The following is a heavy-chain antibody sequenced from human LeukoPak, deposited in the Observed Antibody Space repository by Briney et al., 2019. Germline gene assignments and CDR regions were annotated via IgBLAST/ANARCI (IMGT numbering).Heavy chain of an antibody. D-gene: IGHD2-2*01. CDR1: GITFSSYW. V-gene: IGHV3-74*01. Sequence: GGSLQLSCAASGITFSSYWMHWGRQAPGKGLVWVSLVKSDGSRTTYADSVKGRFTISRDNAKNTVYLQMNSLTVEDTAVYYCSRSPQNCETTTCYDALDFWGQGTMVSVSS. CDR2: VKSDGSRT. CDR3: SRSPQNCETTTCYDALDF. J-gene: IGHJ3*01.